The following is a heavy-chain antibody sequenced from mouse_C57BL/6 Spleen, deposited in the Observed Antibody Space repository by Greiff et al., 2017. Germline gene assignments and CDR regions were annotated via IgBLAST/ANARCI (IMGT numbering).Heavy chain of an antibody. CDR2: ISYSGST. CDR3: ARLNYFCFAY. V-gene: IGHV3-8*01. D-gene: IGHD2-1*01. J-gene: IGHJ3*01. Sequence: EVKLQESGPGLAKPSQTLSLTCSVTGYSITSDYWTWIRKFPGNKLEYMGYISYSGSTYYNPSLKSRISITRDTSKNQYYLQLTSVTTEDPATYYCARLNYFCFAYWGQGTLVTVSA. CDR1: GYSITSDY.